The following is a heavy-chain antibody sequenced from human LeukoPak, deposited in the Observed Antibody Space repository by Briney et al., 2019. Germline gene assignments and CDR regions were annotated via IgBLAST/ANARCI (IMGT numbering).Heavy chain of an antibody. D-gene: IGHD3-22*01. Sequence: SETLSLTCAVYGGPFSGYYWSWIRQPPGKGLEWIGEINHSGSTNYNPSLKSRVTISVDTSKNQFSLKLSSVTAADTAVYYCARWAYDSSGYLFQHWGQGTLVTVSS. V-gene: IGHV4-34*01. J-gene: IGHJ1*01. CDR2: INHSGST. CDR1: GGPFSGYY. CDR3: ARWAYDSSGYLFQH.